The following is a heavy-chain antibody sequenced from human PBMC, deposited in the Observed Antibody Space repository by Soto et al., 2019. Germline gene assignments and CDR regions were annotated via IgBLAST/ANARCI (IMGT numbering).Heavy chain of an antibody. CDR2: ISAYNGNT. Sequence: GASVKVSCKASGYTFTSYVISWVRQAPGQGLEWMGWISAYNGNTNYAQKLQGRVTMTTDTSTSTAYMELRSLRAEDTAVYYCAKDRIRGADGNYYYYYGMDVWGQGTTVTVSS. CDR1: GYTFTSYV. J-gene: IGHJ6*02. D-gene: IGHD3-10*01. CDR3: AKDRIRGADGNYYYYYGMDV. V-gene: IGHV1-18*04.